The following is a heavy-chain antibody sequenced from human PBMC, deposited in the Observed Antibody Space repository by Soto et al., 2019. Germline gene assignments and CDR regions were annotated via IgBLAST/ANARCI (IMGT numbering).Heavy chain of an antibody. V-gene: IGHV3-23*01. CDR3: TKNPPTIGYWYFDL. J-gene: IGHJ2*01. CDR1: GFTFSSYA. CDR2: ITDSGSRT. Sequence: GGSLRLSXAASGFTFSSYAMSWVRQAPGKGLEWVSAITDSGSRTYYADSVKGRFIISRDNSKSKLYLQMNSLRAEDTALYYCTKNPPTIGYWYFDLWGRGTLVTVSS.